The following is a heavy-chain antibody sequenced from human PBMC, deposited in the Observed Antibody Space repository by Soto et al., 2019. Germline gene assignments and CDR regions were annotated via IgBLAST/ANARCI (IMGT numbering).Heavy chain of an antibody. Sequence: GGSLRVSCAASGFTFSSYAMSWVRQAPGKGLEWVSAISGSGGSTHYADSVKGRFTISRDNSKNTLYLQMNSLRAEDTAVYYCAKGGSSSSPYKPYYFDYWGQGTLVTVSS. CDR3: AKGGSSSSPYKPYYFDY. J-gene: IGHJ4*02. D-gene: IGHD6-6*01. V-gene: IGHV3-23*01. CDR2: ISGSGGST. CDR1: GFTFSSYA.